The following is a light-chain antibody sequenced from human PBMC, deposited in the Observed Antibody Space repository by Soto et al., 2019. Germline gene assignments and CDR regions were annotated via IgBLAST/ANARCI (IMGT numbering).Light chain of an antibody. J-gene: IGKJ1*01. CDR3: QQSYSTLWT. CDR2: AAS. CDR1: QSISSY. V-gene: IGKV1-39*01. Sequence: DIQMTQSPSSVSASVGDRVTSTCRASQSISSYLNWYQQKPGKAPKLLIYAASSLQSGVPSRFSGSGSGTDFTLTISSLQPEDFATYYCQQSYSTLWTFGQGTKGDIK.